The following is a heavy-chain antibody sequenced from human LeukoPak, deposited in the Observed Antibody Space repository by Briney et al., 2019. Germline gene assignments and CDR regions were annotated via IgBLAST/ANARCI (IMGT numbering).Heavy chain of an antibody. CDR2: ISSSGSTI. CDR3: ARAPSSVLHYYYMDV. V-gene: IGHV3-48*03. D-gene: IGHD6-25*01. Sequence: GGSLRLSCAASGFTFSSYEMNWVRQAPGKGLEWVSYISSSGSTIYYADSVKGRFTISRDNAKNSLYLQMNSLRAEDTAVYYCARAPSSVLHYYYMDVWGKGTTVTVSS. J-gene: IGHJ6*03. CDR1: GFTFSSYE.